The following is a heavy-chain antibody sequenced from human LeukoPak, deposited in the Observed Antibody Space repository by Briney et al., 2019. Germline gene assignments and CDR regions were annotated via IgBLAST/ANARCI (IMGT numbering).Heavy chain of an antibody. V-gene: IGHV3-53*01. CDR2: IYSGGST. CDR1: GFTVSSNY. Sequence: PGGSLRLSCAASGFTVSSNYMSWVRQAPGKGLEWVSVIYSGGSTYYADSVKGRFTISRDNSKNTLYLQMNSLRAEDTAVYYCARDPVSIREQGYWGQGTLVTVSS. J-gene: IGHJ4*02. CDR3: ARDPVSIREQGY. D-gene: IGHD5/OR15-5a*01.